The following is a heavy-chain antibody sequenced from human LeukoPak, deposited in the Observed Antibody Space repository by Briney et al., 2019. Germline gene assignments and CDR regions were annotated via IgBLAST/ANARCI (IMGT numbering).Heavy chain of an antibody. CDR1: GFTFSSYW. Sequence: GGSLTLSCAASGFTFSSYWMSWARQAPGKGLEWVAVISYDGSNKYYADSVKGRFTISRDNSKNTLYLQMNSLRAEDTAVYYCARSGEGYYYYYYMDVWGKGTTVTVSS. CDR3: ARSGEGYYYYYYMDV. CDR2: ISYDGSNK. J-gene: IGHJ6*03. D-gene: IGHD3-10*01. V-gene: IGHV3-30*03.